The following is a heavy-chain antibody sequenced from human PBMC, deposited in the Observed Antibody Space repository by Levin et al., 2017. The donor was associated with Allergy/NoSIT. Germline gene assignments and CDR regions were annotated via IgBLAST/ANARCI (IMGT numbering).Heavy chain of an antibody. J-gene: IGHJ2*01. CDR3: AREYGGDWYSDL. V-gene: IGHV4-59*01. CDR2: IRYDGNT. Sequence: PSETLSLTCTVSGDSFTTYYWSWIRQPPGRGLEWIGYIRYDGNTNYNPSLKSRVTISLDTSKNEFSLNLRSVTAADTAVYFCAREYGGDWYSDLWGRGTLVTVSS. CDR1: GDSFTTYY. D-gene: IGHD2-21*01.